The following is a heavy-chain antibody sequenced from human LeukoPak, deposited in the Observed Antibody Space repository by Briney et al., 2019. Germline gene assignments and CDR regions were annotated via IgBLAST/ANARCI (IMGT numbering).Heavy chain of an antibody. D-gene: IGHD3-3*01. CDR2: IYPGDSDT. CDR3: ARTNADDFWSGYYLGWFDP. J-gene: IGHJ5*02. Sequence: GESLKISCKGSGYSFTSYWIGWVRQMPGKGLEWMGIIYPGDSDTRYSPSFQGQVTISADKSISTAYLQRSSLKASDTAMYYCARTNADDFWSGYYLGWFDPWGQGTLVTVSS. V-gene: IGHV5-51*01. CDR1: GYSFTSYW.